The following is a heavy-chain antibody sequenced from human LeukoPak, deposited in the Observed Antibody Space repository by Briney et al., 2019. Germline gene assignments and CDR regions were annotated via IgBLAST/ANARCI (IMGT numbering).Heavy chain of an antibody. J-gene: IGHJ6*04. CDR1: GGTFSSYT. D-gene: IGHD6-13*01. V-gene: IGHV1-69*04. CDR3: ARDRSSSRPGPYYYYGMDV. Sequence: ASVKVSCKASGGTFSSYTISWVRQAPGQGLEWMGRIIPILGIANYAQKFQGRVTITADKSTSTAYMELRSLRSDDTAVYYCARDRSSSRPGPYYYYGMDVWGKGTTVTVSS. CDR2: IIPILGIA.